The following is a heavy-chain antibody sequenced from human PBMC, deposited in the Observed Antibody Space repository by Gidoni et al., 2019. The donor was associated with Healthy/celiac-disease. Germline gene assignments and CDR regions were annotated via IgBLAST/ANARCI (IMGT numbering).Heavy chain of an antibody. CDR3: ARDGGYSSGWYRGYLDY. CDR1: GYTFTSYA. J-gene: IGHJ4*02. D-gene: IGHD6-19*01. Sequence: QVQLVQSGAEVKKPGASVKVSCKASGYTFTSYAMHWVRQAPGQTLEWMGWINAGNGNTKYSQKFQGRVTITRDTSASTAYMELSSLRSEDTAVYYCARDGGYSSGWYRGYLDYWGQGTLVTVSS. V-gene: IGHV1-3*01. CDR2: INAGNGNT.